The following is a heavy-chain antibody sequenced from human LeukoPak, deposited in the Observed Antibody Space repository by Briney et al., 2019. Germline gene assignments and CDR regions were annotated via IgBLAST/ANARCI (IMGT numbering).Heavy chain of an antibody. D-gene: IGHD6-13*01. CDR1: GYTFTSYA. Sequence: VSVKVSCKASGYTFTSYAMHWVRQAPGQRLEWMGWINAGNGNTKYSQKFQGRVTITRDTSASTAYMELSSLRSEDTAVYYCARLRRSSIAAAGRRAYGMDVWGQGTTVTVSS. CDR2: INAGNGNT. V-gene: IGHV1-3*01. CDR3: ARLRRSSIAAAGRRAYGMDV. J-gene: IGHJ6*02.